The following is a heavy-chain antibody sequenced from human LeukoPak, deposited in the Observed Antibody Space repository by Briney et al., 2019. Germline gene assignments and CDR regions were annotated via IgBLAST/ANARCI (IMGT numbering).Heavy chain of an antibody. V-gene: IGHV3-23*01. Sequence: GGSLRLSCAASGFTFSTYSMNWVRQGPGKGREWVSAISGSGGTTYYADSVKGRFTISRDNSMNTLYLQMNSLRAEDTAVYSCAKDRLGALLYFDSWGQGTLVTVSS. CDR2: ISGSGGTT. D-gene: IGHD1-26*01. CDR3: AKDRLGALLYFDS. J-gene: IGHJ4*02. CDR1: GFTFSTYS.